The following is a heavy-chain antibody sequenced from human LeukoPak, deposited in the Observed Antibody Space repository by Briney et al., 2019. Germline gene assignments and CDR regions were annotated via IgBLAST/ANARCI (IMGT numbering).Heavy chain of an antibody. CDR3: ARASVGYCSGGSCYPGVY. D-gene: IGHD2-15*01. Sequence: ASVKVSCKASGYTFTGYYMHWVRQAPGQGLEWMGWTNPNSGGTNYAQKFQGRVTMTRDTSISTAYMELSRLRSDGTAVYYCARASVGYCSGGSCYPGVYWGQGTLVTVSS. CDR2: TNPNSGGT. J-gene: IGHJ4*02. V-gene: IGHV1-2*02. CDR1: GYTFTGYY.